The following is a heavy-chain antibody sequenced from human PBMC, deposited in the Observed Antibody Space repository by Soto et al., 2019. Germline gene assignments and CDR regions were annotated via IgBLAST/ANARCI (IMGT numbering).Heavy chain of an antibody. J-gene: IGHJ6*03. CDR3: ARPGHYYFYYMDV. CDR1: GFTFSSYS. V-gene: IGHV3-21*01. CDR2: ISSSSSYI. Sequence: EVQLVESGGGLVKPGGSLRLSCAASGFTFSSYSMNWVSQAPGKGLEWVSSISSSSSYIYYADSVKGLFTISRDNAKHPLSLQMNSLRAEDTPVYYCARPGHYYFYYMDVWGKGTTVTVS.